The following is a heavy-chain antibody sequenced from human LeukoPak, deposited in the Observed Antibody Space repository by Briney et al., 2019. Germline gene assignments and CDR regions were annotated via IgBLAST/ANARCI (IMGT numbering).Heavy chain of an antibody. CDR1: GGSISSSSYY. J-gene: IGHJ4*02. D-gene: IGHD1-26*01. Sequence: SETLSLTCTVSGGSISSSSYYWGWIRQPPGKGLEWIGSIYYSGSTYYNPSLKSRVTISVDTSKNQFSLKLSSVTAADTAVYYCAISVSGSHAYYFDYWGQGTLVTVSS. V-gene: IGHV4-39*01. CDR3: AISVSGSHAYYFDY. CDR2: IYYSGST.